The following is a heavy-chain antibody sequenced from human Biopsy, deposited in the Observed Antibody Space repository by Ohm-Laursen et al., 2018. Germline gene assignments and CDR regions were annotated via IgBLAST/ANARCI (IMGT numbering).Heavy chain of an antibody. V-gene: IGHV4-59*11. CDR1: YGSISGHF. Sequence: SETLSLTCAVTYGSISGHFWSWIRQAPGKGLEWIGYVYYSGNTNYSPSLKSRATISVDTSKNQFSLKVTSVTAADTAVYYCAREKYDGSDHYSSPFDSWGQGALVTVSS. CDR3: AREKYDGSDHYSSPFDS. D-gene: IGHD3-22*01. CDR2: VYYSGNT. J-gene: IGHJ4*02.